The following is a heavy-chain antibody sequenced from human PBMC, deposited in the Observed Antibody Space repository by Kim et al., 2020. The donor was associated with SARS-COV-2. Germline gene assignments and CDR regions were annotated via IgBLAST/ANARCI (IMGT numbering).Heavy chain of an antibody. CDR2: IYYSGST. CDR1: GGSISSGGYY. V-gene: IGHV4-31*03. Sequence: SETLSLTCTVSGGSISSGGYYWSWIRQHPGKGLEWIGYIYYSGSTYYNPSLKSRVTISVDTSKNQFSLKLSSVTAADTAVYYCAREAMVRGVMFGYYYGMDVWGQGTTVTVSS. CDR3: AREAMVRGVMFGYYYGMDV. D-gene: IGHD3-10*01. J-gene: IGHJ6*02.